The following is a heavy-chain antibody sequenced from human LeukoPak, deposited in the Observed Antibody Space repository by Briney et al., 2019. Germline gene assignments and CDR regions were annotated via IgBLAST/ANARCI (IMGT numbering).Heavy chain of an antibody. V-gene: IGHV1-2*02. CDR3: PRGVSGSYFSWLDP. CDR1: GYTFTYYY. J-gene: IGHJ5*02. Sequence: ASXKVSCKASGYTFTYYYIHWVRQAPGQGREGRGWINPNSGGRKYAQKFQGRVTMTRDTSISTANMELSRLRSDDTAVYYCPRGVSGSYFSWLDPWGQGTLVTVSS. D-gene: IGHD3-10*01. CDR2: INPNSGGR.